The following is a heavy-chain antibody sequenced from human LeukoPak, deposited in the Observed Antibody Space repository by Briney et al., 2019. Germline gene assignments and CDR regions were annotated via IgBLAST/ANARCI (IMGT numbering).Heavy chain of an antibody. CDR3: ARYYFDSSGINYYSYYIDV. J-gene: IGHJ6*03. CDR1: GGSISSSSYY. V-gene: IGHV4-39*07. D-gene: IGHD3-22*01. Sequence: PSETLSLTCTVSGGSISSSSYYWGWIRQPPGKGLEWIGEIYHSGSTNYNPSLKSRVTLSVDKSNNHFSLRLGSVTAADTAVYYCARYYFDSSGINYYSYYIDVWGNGTTVTVSS. CDR2: IYHSGST.